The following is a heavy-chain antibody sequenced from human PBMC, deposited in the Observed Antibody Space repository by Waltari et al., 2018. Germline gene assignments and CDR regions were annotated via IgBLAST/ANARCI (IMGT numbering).Heavy chain of an antibody. D-gene: IGHD5-12*01. V-gene: IGHV3-33*06. CDR2: IWYDGSNK. CDR1: GCTFSRYG. CDR3: AKDGIVATPAYFDY. Sequence: QVQLVESGGGVVQPGRSLRLSCAASGCTFSRYGLHWVRQAPGKGLEWVAVIWYDGSNKYYADSVKGRFTISRDSSKNKLYLQMNSLRAEDTAVYYCAKDGIVATPAYFDYWGQGTLVTVSS. J-gene: IGHJ4*02.